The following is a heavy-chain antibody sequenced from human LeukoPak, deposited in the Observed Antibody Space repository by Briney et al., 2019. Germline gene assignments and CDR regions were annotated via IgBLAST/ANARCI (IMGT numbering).Heavy chain of an antibody. J-gene: IGHJ4*02. CDR1: GYTFTGYY. CDR3: ARTTYLYGSGSPRYYFDY. D-gene: IGHD3-10*01. V-gene: IGHV1-2*02. CDR2: INPNSGGT. Sequence: ASVKVSCKASGYTFTGYYMHWVRQAPGQGLEWMGWINPNSGGTNYAQKFQGRVTMTRDTSISTAYMELSRLRSDDTAVYYCARTTYLYGSGSPRYYFDYWGQGTLVTVSS.